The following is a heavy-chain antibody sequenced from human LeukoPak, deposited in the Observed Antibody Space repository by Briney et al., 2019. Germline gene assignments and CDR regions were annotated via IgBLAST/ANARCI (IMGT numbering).Heavy chain of an antibody. V-gene: IGHV4-4*02. J-gene: IGHJ4*02. CDR3: ARGVGRGLFDY. D-gene: IGHD1-26*01. CDR1: GGSINSSNG. Sequence: SETLSLTCAVSGGSINSSNGWSWVRQPPGKGLEWIGEIYHSGSTKCNPSLKSRVTISVDKSKNQFSLKLNSVTAADTAVYYCARGVGRGLFDYWGQGTLVTVSS. CDR2: IYHSGST.